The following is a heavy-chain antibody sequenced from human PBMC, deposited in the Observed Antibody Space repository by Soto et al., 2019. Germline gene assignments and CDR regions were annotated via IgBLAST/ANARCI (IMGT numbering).Heavy chain of an antibody. CDR2: IIPIFGTA. J-gene: IGHJ3*01. V-gene: IGHV1-69*12. D-gene: IGHD5-12*01. CDR3: ASGRVATLTGNDAFDL. Sequence: QVQLVQSGAEVKKPGSSVKVSCKASGGTFSSYAISWVRQAPGQGLEWMGGIIPIFGTANYAQKFQGRVTLTEDESTSTAYMELSSLRSEDTAVYYCASGRVATLTGNDAFDLWGQGTMVTVSS. CDR1: GGTFSSYA.